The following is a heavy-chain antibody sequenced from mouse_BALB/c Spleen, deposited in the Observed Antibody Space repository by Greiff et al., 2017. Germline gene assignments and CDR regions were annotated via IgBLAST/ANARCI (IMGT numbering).Heavy chain of an antibody. CDR1: GFTFSDYY. CDR3: ARDRGLRRGVFDY. D-gene: IGHD2-2*01. CDR2: ISDGGSYT. V-gene: IGHV5-4*02. J-gene: IGHJ2*01. Sequence: EVNLVESGGGLVKPGGSLKLSCAASGFTFSDYYMYWVRQTPEKRLEWVATISDGGSYTYYPDSVKGRFTISRDNAKNNLYLQMSSLKSEDTAMYYCARDRGLRRGVFDYWGQGTTLTVSS.